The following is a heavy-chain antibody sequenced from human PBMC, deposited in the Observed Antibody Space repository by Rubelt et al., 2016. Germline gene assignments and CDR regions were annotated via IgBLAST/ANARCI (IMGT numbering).Heavy chain of an antibody. Sequence: QITLKASGPPLVKPTQTLTLTCTFSGFSLSASGVGVGWIRQPPGKALEWLALIFWDDDNRYRPSLKTRLTISKDTSKHQVVLTMTHMDPLDTAPYYCARRVADYDVLTGYSQYYFDYWGQGTLVTVSS. J-gene: IGHJ4*02. CDR1: GFSLSASGVG. CDR3: ARRVADYDVLTGYSQYYFDY. CDR2: IFWDDDN. V-gene: IGHV2-5*02. D-gene: IGHD3-9*01.